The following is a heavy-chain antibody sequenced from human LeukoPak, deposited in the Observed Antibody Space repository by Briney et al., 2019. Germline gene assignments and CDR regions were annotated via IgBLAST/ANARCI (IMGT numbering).Heavy chain of an antibody. CDR2: INPNGGVT. D-gene: IGHD4-17*01. V-gene: IGHV1-2*02. CDR3: ARDMTTVTRGGDY. CDR1: GYTFTCYY. Sequence: ASVKVSCKTSGYTFTCYYLHWVRQAPGQGLEWMGWINPNGGVTDYAQKFQGRVTMTRDTSISTVYMELRRLRSDDTALYYCARDMTTVTRGGDYWGQGTLVTVSS. J-gene: IGHJ4*02.